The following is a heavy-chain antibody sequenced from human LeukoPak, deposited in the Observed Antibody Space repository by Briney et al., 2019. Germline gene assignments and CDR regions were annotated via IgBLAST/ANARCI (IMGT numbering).Heavy chain of an antibody. CDR1: GFTFSTYW. Sequence: PGGSLRLSCTASGFTFSTYWIDWVRQTPGKGLGWVALINGDVSNTTHADSLKGRVTISRHNSRNTAYLQVNSLRDEDTDVYFCARDYAGSPDYWGQGTLVTVSA. CDR2: INGDVSNT. J-gene: IGHJ4*02. V-gene: IGHV3-74*03. D-gene: IGHD3-10*01. CDR3: ARDYAGSPDY.